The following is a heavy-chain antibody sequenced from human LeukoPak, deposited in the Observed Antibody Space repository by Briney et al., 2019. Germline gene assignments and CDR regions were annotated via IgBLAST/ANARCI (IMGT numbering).Heavy chain of an antibody. CDR1: GGTFSSYA. J-gene: IGHJ4*02. V-gene: IGHV1-69*04. D-gene: IGHD3-22*01. CDR2: IIPILGIA. Sequence: SVKVSCKASGGTFSSYAISWVRQAPGQGLEWMGRIIPILGIANYAQKFQDRVTITADKSTSTAYMELSSLRSEDTAVYYCARESKPPTYYYDSSGYYYAMDYWGQGTLVTVSS. CDR3: ARESKPPTYYYDSSGYYYAMDY.